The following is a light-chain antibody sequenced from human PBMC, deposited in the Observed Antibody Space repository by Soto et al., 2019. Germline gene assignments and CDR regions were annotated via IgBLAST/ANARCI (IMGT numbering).Light chain of an antibody. CDR2: EVT. CDR3: NSYVGSNNYV. V-gene: IGLV2-8*01. Sequence: QSVLTQPPSASGSPGQSVTISCIGTSSDVGRYNYVSWYQHHPGKAPKLIIYEVTKRPSGVPDRFSGSKSGNTASLTVSGLQADDEADYYCNSYVGSNNYVFGTGTRSP. CDR1: SSDVGRYNY. J-gene: IGLJ1*01.